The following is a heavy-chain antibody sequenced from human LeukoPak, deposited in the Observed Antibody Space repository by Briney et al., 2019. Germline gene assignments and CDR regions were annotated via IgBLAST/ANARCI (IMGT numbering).Heavy chain of an antibody. D-gene: IGHD3-22*01. CDR3: ATSYFDSSGYLQYFDD. Sequence: PGGSLRLSCAASGFTFNDYHMSWIRQAPGKGLEWVACISSDNTYTDYADSVKGRFTIYRDNPKKSLYLQMNSLRDEDTAVYYCATSYFDSSGYLQYFDDWGQGTLVTVSS. CDR2: ISSDNTYT. CDR1: GFTFNDYH. V-gene: IGHV3-11*06. J-gene: IGHJ4*02.